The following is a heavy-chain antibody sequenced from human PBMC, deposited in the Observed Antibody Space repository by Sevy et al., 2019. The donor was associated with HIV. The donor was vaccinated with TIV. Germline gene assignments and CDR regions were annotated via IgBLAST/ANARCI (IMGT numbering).Heavy chain of an antibody. CDR3: ARHDHFVHSALDS. CDR1: GGSISSYY. Sequence: SETLSLTCTVSGGSISSYYWSWIRQPPGKGLEWIGYIYYSGSTNYYPSLKSRVTISVDTSKNQFSLKLSSVTAADTAVYYCARHDHFVHSALDSWGQGTLVTVSS. D-gene: IGHD1-26*01. V-gene: IGHV4-59*08. CDR2: IYYSGST. J-gene: IGHJ4*02.